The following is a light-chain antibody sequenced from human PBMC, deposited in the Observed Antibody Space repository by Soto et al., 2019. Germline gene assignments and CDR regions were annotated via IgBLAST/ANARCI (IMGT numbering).Light chain of an antibody. CDR3: QQGNSCPLI. CDR1: QDISSW. Sequence: DIQMPQSPSSVSASVGDRVTITCRASQDISSWLAWFQQKPAEAPRLLIYAANSLHSGVPSRFSGSGSGRDFTLTISSLQPEDFAAYFRQQGNSCPLIFGGGTKVEIK. V-gene: IGKV1-12*01. J-gene: IGKJ4*01. CDR2: AAN.